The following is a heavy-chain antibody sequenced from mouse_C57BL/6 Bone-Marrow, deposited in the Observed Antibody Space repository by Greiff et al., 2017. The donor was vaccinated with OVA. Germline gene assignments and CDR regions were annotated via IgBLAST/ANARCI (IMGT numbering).Heavy chain of an antibody. J-gene: IGHJ1*03. CDR1: GFTFSSYA. CDR2: ISDGGSYT. D-gene: IGHD1-1*01. CDR3: ARDHGSSWGWYFDV. Sequence: EVQLVESGGGLVKPGGSLKLSCAASGFTFSSYAMSWVRQTPEKRLEWVATISDGGSYTYYPDNVKGRFTISRDNAKNNLYLQMSHLKSEDTAMYYCARDHGSSWGWYFDVWGTGTTVTVSS. V-gene: IGHV5-4*01.